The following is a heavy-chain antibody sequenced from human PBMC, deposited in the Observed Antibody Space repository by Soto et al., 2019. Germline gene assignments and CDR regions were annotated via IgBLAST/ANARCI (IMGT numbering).Heavy chain of an antibody. V-gene: IGHV4-31*03. Sequence: PSETLSLTCSVSGGSIPSGGYYWSWVRQRPGKGLAWIGYIYFNENTYYNPSLKTRVTISVGTSKSQFSLKLNSVTAADSAVYYCARQITMVRGIDFWGPGISVTVS. J-gene: IGHJ4*02. D-gene: IGHD3-10*01. CDR2: IYFNENT. CDR3: ARQITMVRGIDF. CDR1: GGSIPSGGYY.